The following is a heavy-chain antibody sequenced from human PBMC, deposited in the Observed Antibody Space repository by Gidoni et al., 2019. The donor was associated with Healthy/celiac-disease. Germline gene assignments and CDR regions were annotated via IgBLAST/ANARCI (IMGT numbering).Heavy chain of an antibody. Sequence: QVQLLEPGGGVVQPGRSLRPSCAASGFTFSSYGLHWVRQAPGKWMEWVAVIWYDGSNKYYADSVKGRFTISRDNSKNTLYLQMTSLRAEDTAVYYCARDAAAVGRRHFQHWGQGTLVTVSS. V-gene: IGHV3-33*01. CDR3: ARDAAAVGRRHFQH. J-gene: IGHJ1*01. CDR1: GFTFSSYG. D-gene: IGHD1-26*01. CDR2: IWYDGSNK.